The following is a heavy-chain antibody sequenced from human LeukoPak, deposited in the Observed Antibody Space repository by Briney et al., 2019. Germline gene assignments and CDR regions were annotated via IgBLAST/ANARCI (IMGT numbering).Heavy chain of an antibody. J-gene: IGHJ4*02. D-gene: IGHD3-9*01. CDR3: AGSTGYLDY. Sequence: GGSLRLSCAASGFTFSSYSMNWVRQAPGKGLEWLSYITGSSSTIYYADSVKGRFTISRDNAKNSLYLQMNSLRAEDTGVYHCAGSTGYLDYWGQGTLVIVSS. CDR1: GFTFSSYS. V-gene: IGHV3-48*01. CDR2: ITGSSSTI.